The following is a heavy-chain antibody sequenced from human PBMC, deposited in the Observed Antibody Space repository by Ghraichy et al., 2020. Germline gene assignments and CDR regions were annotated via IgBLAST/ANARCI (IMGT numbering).Heavy chain of an antibody. CDR3: ARDLLPAAFYYYYYGMDV. V-gene: IGHV3-21*01. Sequence: GGSLRLSCAASGFTFSSYSMNWVRQAPGKGLEWVSSISSSSSYIYYADSVKGRFTISRDNAKNSLYLQMNSLRAEDTAVYYCARDLLPAAFYYYYYGMDVWGQGTTVTVSS. D-gene: IGHD2-2*01. CDR1: GFTFSSYS. CDR2: ISSSSSYI. J-gene: IGHJ6*02.